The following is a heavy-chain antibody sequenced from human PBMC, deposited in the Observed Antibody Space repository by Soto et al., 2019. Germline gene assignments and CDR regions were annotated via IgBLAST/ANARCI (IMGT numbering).Heavy chain of an antibody. CDR3: ARANPVYDVV. Sequence: QLQLQESGSGLVKPSQTLSLTCAVSGGSISSGGYSWSWIRQPPGKGLEWIGYIYHSVSTYYNPSLKSPVTISVYRSKYQFSLKLSSVNAADTAVYYFARANPVYDVVWGQGTLVTVSS. CDR2: IYHSVST. J-gene: IGHJ4*02. CDR1: GGSISSGGYS. V-gene: IGHV4-30-2*01. D-gene: IGHD3-16*01.